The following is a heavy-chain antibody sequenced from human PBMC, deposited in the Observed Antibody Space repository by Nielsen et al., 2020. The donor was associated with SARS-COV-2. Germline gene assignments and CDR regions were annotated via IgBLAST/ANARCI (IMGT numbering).Heavy chain of an antibody. V-gene: IGHV3-21*01. CDR1: GFTFDDYA. CDR2: ISSSSSYI. J-gene: IGHJ4*02. D-gene: IGHD6-13*01. Sequence: GGSLRLSCAASGFTFDDYAMHWVRQAPGKGLEWVPSISSSSSYIYYADSVKGRFTISRDNAKNSLYLQMNSLRAEDTAVYYCARGKIAAAPAYYFDYWGQGTLVTVSS. CDR3: ARGKIAAAPAYYFDY.